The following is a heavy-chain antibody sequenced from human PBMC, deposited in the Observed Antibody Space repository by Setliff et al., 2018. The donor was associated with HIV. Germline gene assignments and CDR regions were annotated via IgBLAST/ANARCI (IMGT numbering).Heavy chain of an antibody. V-gene: IGHV4-39*07. J-gene: IGHJ4*02. CDR2: IAYSGTTMYT. Sequence: SETLSLTCTVSGGSFIGSSFQSTWIRQTPGKGLEWIADIAYSGTTMYTNYNPSLESRVIVSEDTSRDQFFLKLTSVTADDTAIYYCARGPPFAYWGQGPLVTV. CDR3: ARGPPFAY. CDR1: GGSFIGSSFQ.